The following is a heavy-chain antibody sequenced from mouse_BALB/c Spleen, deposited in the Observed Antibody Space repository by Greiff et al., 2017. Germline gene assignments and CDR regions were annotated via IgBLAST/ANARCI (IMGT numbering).Heavy chain of an antibody. D-gene: IGHD4-1*01. J-gene: IGHJ4*01. CDR3: ARELGQDYSMDY. V-gene: IGHV5-9-3*01. CDR1: GFTFSSYA. CDR2: ISSGGSYN. Sequence: EVKLVESGGGLVKPGGSLKLSCAASGFTFSSYAMSWVRQTPEKRLEWVATISSGGSYNYYPDSVKGRFTISRDNAKNTLYLQMSSLRSEDTAMYYCARELGQDYSMDYWGQGTSVTVSS.